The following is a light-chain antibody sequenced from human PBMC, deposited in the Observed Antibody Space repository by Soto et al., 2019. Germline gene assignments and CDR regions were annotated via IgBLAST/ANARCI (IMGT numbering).Light chain of an antibody. J-gene: IGKJ1*01. CDR3: QRTYDAPRT. Sequence: DIQLTQSPSSLSASVGDRVALTCRVSQGICSYLNCYRQKPGKVPKLLIYCASDLQSGVPSRFSGSGGGSDVTFTFSSLQPEDDATYYDQRTYDAPRTFGQGTKVEIK. CDR2: CAS. CDR1: QGICSY. V-gene: IGKV1-27*01.